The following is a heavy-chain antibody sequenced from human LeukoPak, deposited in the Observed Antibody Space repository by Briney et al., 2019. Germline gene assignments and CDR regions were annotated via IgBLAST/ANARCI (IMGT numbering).Heavy chain of an antibody. D-gene: IGHD4-17*01. V-gene: IGHV1-18*01. CDR3: ARGVEEYGDYGEFDY. J-gene: IGHJ4*02. CDR1: GYTFTSYG. CDR2: ISAYNGNT. Sequence: ASVKVSCKASGYTFTSYGISWVRQAPGQGLEWMGWISAYNGNTKYAQKLQGRVTMTTDTSTSTAYMEVRSLRSDDTAVYYCARGVEEYGDYGEFDYWGQGTLVTVSS.